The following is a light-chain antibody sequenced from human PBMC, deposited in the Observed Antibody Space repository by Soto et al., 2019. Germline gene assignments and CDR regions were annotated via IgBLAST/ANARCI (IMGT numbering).Light chain of an antibody. CDR3: YSYTSSSTYV. V-gene: IGLV2-14*01. J-gene: IGLJ1*01. Sequence: QSALTQHASVSGSPGQSITISCSGTSSDVGAYNYVSWYQQHTAKAPKLMIYDVSNRPSGVSDRFSGSKSGNPASLTISGHQAEDEADYYCYSYTSSSTYVFGSGTKLTVL. CDR1: SSDVGAYNY. CDR2: DVS.